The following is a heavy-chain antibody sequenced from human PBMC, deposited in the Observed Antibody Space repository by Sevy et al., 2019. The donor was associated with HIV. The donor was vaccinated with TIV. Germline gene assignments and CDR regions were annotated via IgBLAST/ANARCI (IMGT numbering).Heavy chain of an antibody. D-gene: IGHD3-22*01. V-gene: IGHV3-20*04. CDR3: ARNSYYYDTTGFGALDI. CDR1: GFTFDDYA. Sequence: GSLRLSCAASGFTFDDYAISWVRHAPGKGLEWVSGINWNGRNTGYAESVKGRFTISRDSATKSLYLEMNSLRAEDTAFYYCARNSYYYDTTGFGALDIWGQGTMVTVSS. CDR2: INWNGRNT. J-gene: IGHJ3*02.